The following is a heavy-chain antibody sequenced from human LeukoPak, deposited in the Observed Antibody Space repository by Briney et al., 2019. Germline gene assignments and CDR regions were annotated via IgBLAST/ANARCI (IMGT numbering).Heavy chain of an antibody. CDR3: ARQDYYGSGAFDY. J-gene: IGHJ4*02. Sequence: SETLSLSCTVSGDSISSSSYYWGWIRQPPGKGLEWIGSIYYSGSTYYNPSLKSRVTISVDTSKNQFSLKLSSVTAADTAVYYCARQDYYGSGAFDYWGQGTLVTVSS. CDR2: IYYSGST. CDR1: GDSISSSSYY. V-gene: IGHV4-39*01. D-gene: IGHD3-10*01.